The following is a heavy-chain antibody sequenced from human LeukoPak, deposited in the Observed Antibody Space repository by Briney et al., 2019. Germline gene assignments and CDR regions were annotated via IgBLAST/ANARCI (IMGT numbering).Heavy chain of an antibody. CDR2: IYHSGST. CDR1: GYSISSGYY. D-gene: IGHD6-13*01. Sequence: KTSETLSLTCTVSGYSISSGYYWGWIRQPPGKGLEWIGSIYHSGSTYYNPSLKSRVTISVDTSKNQFSLKLSSVTAADTAVYYCARLVLPGSSSWYELFDPWGQGTLVTVSS. CDR3: ARLVLPGSSSWYELFDP. J-gene: IGHJ5*02. V-gene: IGHV4-38-2*02.